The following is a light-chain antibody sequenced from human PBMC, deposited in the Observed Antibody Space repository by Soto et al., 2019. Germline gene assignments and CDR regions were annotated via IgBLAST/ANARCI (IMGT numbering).Light chain of an antibody. CDR3: QQSYSTPRT. Sequence: DIKKTQSPSSLSASLGDRVTITCRASQSISSYLNGYQQKPGKAPKLLLYAASSLQSGVPSRFSGSGPGTDFTLTISSLQPEDFATYYCQQSYSTPRTFGQGTEVDI. CDR1: QSISSY. V-gene: IGKV1-39*01. CDR2: AAS. J-gene: IGKJ1*01.